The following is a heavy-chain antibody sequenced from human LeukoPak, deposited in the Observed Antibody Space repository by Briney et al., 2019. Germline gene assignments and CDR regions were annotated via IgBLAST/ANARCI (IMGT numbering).Heavy chain of an antibody. CDR1: GFTFDDYG. D-gene: IGHD4-17*01. V-gene: IGHV3-20*04. CDR2: INWNGGST. J-gene: IGHJ4*02. CDR3: ARNRNDYGDYVHDY. Sequence: GGSLRLSCAASGFTFDDYGMSWVRQAPGKGLEWVSGINWNGGSTGYADSVKGRFTISRDNAKNSLYLQMNSLRAEDTAVYYCARNRNDYGDYVHDYWGQGTLVTVSS.